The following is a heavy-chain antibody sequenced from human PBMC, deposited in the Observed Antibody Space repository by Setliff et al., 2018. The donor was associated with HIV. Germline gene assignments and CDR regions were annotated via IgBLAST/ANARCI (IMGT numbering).Heavy chain of an antibody. CDR2: ISSSSTYI. Sequence: GGSLRLSCAASGFTFSSYSMNWVRQAPGKGLEWVSSISSSSTYIYYADSVRGRFTISRDNAKNSLCLQMNSLRAEDTSVYYCARVGVGATVFFDYWGQGTLVTVSS. CDR3: ARVGVGATVFFDY. D-gene: IGHD1-26*01. J-gene: IGHJ4*02. CDR1: GFTFSSYS. V-gene: IGHV3-21*01.